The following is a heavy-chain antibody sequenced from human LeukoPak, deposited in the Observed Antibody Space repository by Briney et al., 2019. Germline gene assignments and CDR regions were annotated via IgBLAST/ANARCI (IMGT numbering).Heavy chain of an antibody. Sequence: SETLSLTCTVSGGSVSSGSYYWSWIRQPPGKGLEWIGYIYYSGSTNYNPSLKSRVTISVGTSKNQFSLKLSSVTAADTAVYYCARDLSSSSYDAFDIWGQGTMVTVSS. V-gene: IGHV4-61*01. CDR3: ARDLSSSSYDAFDI. J-gene: IGHJ3*02. CDR2: IYYSGST. D-gene: IGHD6-6*01. CDR1: GGSVSSGSYY.